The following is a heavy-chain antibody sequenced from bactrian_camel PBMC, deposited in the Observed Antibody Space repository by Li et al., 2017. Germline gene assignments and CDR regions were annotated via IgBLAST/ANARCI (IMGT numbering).Heavy chain of an antibody. CDR3: AAARTYGGTWFPYCGPNY. D-gene: IGHD6*01. V-gene: IGHV3S63*01. Sequence: HVQLVESGGGSVQAGESLRLSCTVSGFTFAEPNMGWYRQAAGNECELVSSLSSDGKTTYADSVKGRFTISQDNANNTVYLQMDSLKPEDTAMYYCAAARTYGGTWFPYCGPNYWGQGTQVTVS. J-gene: IGHJ4*01. CDR2: LSSDGKT. CDR1: GFTFAEPN.